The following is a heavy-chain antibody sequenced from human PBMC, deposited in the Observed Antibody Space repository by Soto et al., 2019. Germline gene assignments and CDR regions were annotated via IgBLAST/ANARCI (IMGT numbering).Heavy chain of an antibody. J-gene: IGHJ4*02. CDR1: GFTFSSYG. CDR3: AKDRESYTSSSYFFDN. Sequence: QVQLVESGGGVVQPGRSLRLSCAASGFTFSSYGMHWVRQAPGKGLECVAVISYDGSHKYYADSVKGRFTISRDNSKNTLYLQMNSLRAEDTAVYYCAKDRESYTSSSYFFDNWGQGTLVTVAS. CDR2: ISYDGSHK. V-gene: IGHV3-30*18. D-gene: IGHD6-6*01.